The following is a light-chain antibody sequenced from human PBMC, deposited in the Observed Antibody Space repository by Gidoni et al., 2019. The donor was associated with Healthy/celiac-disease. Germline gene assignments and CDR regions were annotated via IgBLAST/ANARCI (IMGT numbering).Light chain of an antibody. CDR1: QSISSG. V-gene: IGKV1-5*03. Sequence: IQMTPSPSTLSASVGDRVTITCRASQSISSGLAWYQQKPGKAPELLIYKASRLESGVSSRFSGSGSGTEFTLTISSLQPDEFATYYCQQYNSYLWTFGQGTKVEIK. J-gene: IGKJ1*01. CDR3: QQYNSYLWT. CDR2: KAS.